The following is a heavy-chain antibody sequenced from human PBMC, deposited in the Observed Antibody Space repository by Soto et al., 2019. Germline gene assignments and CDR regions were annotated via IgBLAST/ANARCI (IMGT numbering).Heavy chain of an antibody. CDR1: GFTFSTYA. CDR2: ISGSGSDR. V-gene: IGHV3-23*01. D-gene: IGHD3-10*01. CDR3: TKTPRSYYYDMDV. J-gene: IGHJ6*03. Sequence: EVQVLESGGGLVQPGGSLRLSCVASGFTFSTYAMNWVRQAPGKGLEWVSGISGSGSDRYYADSVRGRFTISRDNSNNTLNLQMDSLRAEDTAIYYCTKTPRSYYYDMDVWGKGTTVTVSS.